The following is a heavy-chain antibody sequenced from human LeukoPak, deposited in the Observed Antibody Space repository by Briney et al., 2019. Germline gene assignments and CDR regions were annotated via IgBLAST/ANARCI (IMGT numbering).Heavy chain of an antibody. J-gene: IGHJ3*02. CDR1: GYTFTSYY. D-gene: IGHD2-2*01. Sequence: GASVKVSCKASGYTFTSYYMHWVRQAPGQGLEWMGIINPSGGSTSYAQKFRGRVTMTRDTSTSTVYMELSSLRSEDTAVYYCARGGVVPAAPDAFDIWGQGTMVTVSS. V-gene: IGHV1-46*03. CDR2: INPSGGST. CDR3: ARGGVVPAAPDAFDI.